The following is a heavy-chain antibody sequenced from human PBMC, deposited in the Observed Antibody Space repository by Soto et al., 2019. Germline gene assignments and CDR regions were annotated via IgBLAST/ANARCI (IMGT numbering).Heavy chain of an antibody. J-gene: IGHJ4*02. CDR2: VYYTGST. Sequence: PSETLSLTCSVSGGSISGSYWSWIRHSPGKGLERLGYVYYTGSTNYSPSLRSRVSISVDTSKNEFSLRLSSVTAADTAVYVCARSVAVPGAHIDYWGQRTQVTVSS. CDR1: GGSISGSY. V-gene: IGHV4-59*01. CDR3: ARSVAVPGAHIDY. D-gene: IGHD6-19*01.